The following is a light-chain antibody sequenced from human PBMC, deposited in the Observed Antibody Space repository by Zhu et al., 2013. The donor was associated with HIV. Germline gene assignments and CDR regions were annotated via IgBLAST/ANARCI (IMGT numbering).Light chain of an antibody. CDR2: GAS. Sequence: DIVLTQSPGTLSLSPGERATLSCRASQSVRGDFLAWYQQKPGQAPRLLIYGASSRATGIPDRFSGSASGTDFTLTISGLEPGDFAVYYCQEYATASTFGQGTKVDIK. J-gene: IGKJ1*01. CDR1: QSVRGDF. V-gene: IGKV3-20*01. CDR3: QEYATAST.